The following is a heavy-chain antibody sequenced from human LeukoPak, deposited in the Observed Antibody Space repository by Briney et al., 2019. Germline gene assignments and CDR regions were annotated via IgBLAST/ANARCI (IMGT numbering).Heavy chain of an antibody. CDR2: ISAYNGNT. D-gene: IGHD6-19*01. Sequence: ASVKVSCKASGGTFSSYAISWVRQAPGQGLEWMGWISAYNGNTNYAQKLQGRVTMTTDTSTSTAYMELRSLRSDDTAVYYCAREQVAGTPFFDYWDQGTLVTVSS. CDR1: GGTFSSYA. V-gene: IGHV1-18*01. J-gene: IGHJ4*02. CDR3: AREQVAGTPFFDY.